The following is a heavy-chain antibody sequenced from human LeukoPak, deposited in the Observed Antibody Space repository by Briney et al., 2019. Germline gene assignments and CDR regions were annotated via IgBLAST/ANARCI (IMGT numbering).Heavy chain of an antibody. CDR2: ISWNSGSI. CDR3: AKGGYGSGSFVDY. V-gene: IGHV3-9*01. D-gene: IGHD3-10*01. CDR1: GFTFDDYA. J-gene: IGHJ4*02. Sequence: GGSLRLSCAASGFTFDDYAMHWVRQAPGKGLEWVSGISWNSGSIGYADSVKGRFTISRDNAKNSLYLQMNSLRAEDTALYYCAKGGYGSGSFVDYWGQGTLVTVSS.